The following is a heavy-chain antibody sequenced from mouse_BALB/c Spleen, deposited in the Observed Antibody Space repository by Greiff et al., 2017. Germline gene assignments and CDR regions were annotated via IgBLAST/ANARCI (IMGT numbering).Heavy chain of an antibody. CDR1: GFSLTSYG. D-gene: IGHD3-2*01. V-gene: IGHV2-5-1*01. CDR2: IWRGGST. CDR3: AKIDSPLGAMDY. Sequence: VQLKQSGPSLVQPSQCLSITCTVSGFSLTSYGVHWVRQSPGKGLEWLGVIWRGGSTDYTAAFMSRLSITKDNSKSQVFFKMNSLQADDTAIYYCAKIDSPLGAMDYWGQGTSVTVSS. J-gene: IGHJ4*01.